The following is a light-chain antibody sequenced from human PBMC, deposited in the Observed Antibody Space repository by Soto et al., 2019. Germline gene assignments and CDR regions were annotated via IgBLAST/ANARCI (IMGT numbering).Light chain of an antibody. CDR2: DTS. V-gene: IGKV3-15*01. Sequence: EVVMRQSPATLSVSPGEGANLSCRASQGIGDTLAWYQHKPCQTPRLLIYDTSPRATGVPTRFSGSRSGAEFTLTFNSLQSEDFAVYYCQPYNNGPLTLGGGTKVEIK. CDR1: QGIGDT. J-gene: IGKJ4*01. CDR3: QPYNNGPLT.